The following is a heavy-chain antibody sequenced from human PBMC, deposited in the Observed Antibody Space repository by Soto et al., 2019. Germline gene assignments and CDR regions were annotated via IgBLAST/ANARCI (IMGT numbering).Heavy chain of an antibody. Sequence: DLEESGGGLVQPGGSLRLSCAASGFTFDSYWMYWVRQAPGKGLVWVSRVNSDGSITTYADSVKGRFTISRDNAKNTLSLQMNSLRVEDTAVYYCATSKGAVVISPYFFDYWGQGARVTVSS. CDR3: ATSKGAVVISPYFFDY. D-gene: IGHD2-21*01. V-gene: IGHV3-74*01. CDR2: VNSDGSIT. CDR1: GFTFDSYW. J-gene: IGHJ4*02.